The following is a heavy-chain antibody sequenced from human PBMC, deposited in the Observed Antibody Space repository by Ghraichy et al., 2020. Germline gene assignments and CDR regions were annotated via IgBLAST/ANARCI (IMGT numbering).Heavy chain of an antibody. J-gene: IGHJ4*02. Sequence: GESLRLSCAASGFTFSSYAMHWVRQAPGKGLEWVAVISYDGSNKYYADSVKGRFTISRDNSKNTLYLQMNSLRAEDTAVYYCARDKYYGTSWGQGTLVTVSS. CDR1: GFTFSSYA. CDR3: ARDKYYGTS. V-gene: IGHV3-30-3*01. CDR2: ISYDGSNK. D-gene: IGHD1-14*01.